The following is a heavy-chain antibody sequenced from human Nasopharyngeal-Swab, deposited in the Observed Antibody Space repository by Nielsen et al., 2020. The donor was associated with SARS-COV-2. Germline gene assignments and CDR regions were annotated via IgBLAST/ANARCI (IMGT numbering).Heavy chain of an antibody. CDR1: GFTFSSYA. J-gene: IGHJ3*02. V-gene: IGHV3-23*01. Sequence: GESLKLSCAASGFTFSSYAMSWVRQAPGKGLEWVSAISGSGGSTYYADSVKGRFTISRDNSKNTLYLQMNSLRAEDTAVYYCAKAGGYSSAVAFDIWGQGTMVTVSS. CDR2: ISGSGGST. CDR3: AKAGGYSSAVAFDI. D-gene: IGHD5-18*01.